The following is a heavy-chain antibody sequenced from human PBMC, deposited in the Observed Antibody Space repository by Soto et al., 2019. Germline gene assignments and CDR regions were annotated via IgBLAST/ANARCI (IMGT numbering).Heavy chain of an antibody. Sequence: EVQLVESGGGLVNPGGSLKLSCAASGFTFSGAWMTWVRQAPGKGLEWVGLIKSKADGETTHYAAPVEGRFTISRDDSTSTLSLQMISLKVEDTAVYYCVTDVPNDLNPYDYWGQGTLVTVSS. CDR1: GFTFSGAW. CDR2: IKSKADGETT. D-gene: IGHD2-8*01. V-gene: IGHV3-15*01. J-gene: IGHJ4*02. CDR3: VTDVPNDLNPYDY.